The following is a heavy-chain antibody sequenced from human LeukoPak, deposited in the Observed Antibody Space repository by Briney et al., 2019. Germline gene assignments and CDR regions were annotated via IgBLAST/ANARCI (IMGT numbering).Heavy chain of an antibody. V-gene: IGHV3-43*02. CDR2: ISGDGGST. Sequence: GGSLRLSCAASGFTFDDYAMHWVRQAPGKGLEWVSLISGDGGSTYYADSVKGRFTISRDNSKNSLYLQMNSLRTEDTALYYCAKDLGSGSYYLYYYYMDVWGKGTTVTVSS. CDR1: GFTFDDYA. CDR3: AKDLGSGSYYLYYYYMDV. J-gene: IGHJ6*03. D-gene: IGHD3-10*01.